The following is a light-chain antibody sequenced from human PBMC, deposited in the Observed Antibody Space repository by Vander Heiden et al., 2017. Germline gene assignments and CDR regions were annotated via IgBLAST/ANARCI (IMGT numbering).Light chain of an antibody. CDR2: DVS. CDR1: SRDVGGYNY. V-gene: IGLV2-14*03. J-gene: IGLJ2*01. Sequence: QSALTQPASLSGSPGQSLTISCTGTSRDVGGYNYVSWYQQHPGKAPKLMIYDVSNRPSGVSNRFSGSKSGNTASLTISGLQAEDEADYYCSSYTSSSIYVVFGGGTKLTVL. CDR3: SSYTSSSIYVV.